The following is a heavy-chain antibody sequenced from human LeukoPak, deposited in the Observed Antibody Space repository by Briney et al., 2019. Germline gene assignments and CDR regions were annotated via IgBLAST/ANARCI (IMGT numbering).Heavy chain of an antibody. CDR1: GFTFSSYG. D-gene: IGHD3-10*01. CDR2: ISYDGSNK. J-gene: IGHJ6*04. Sequence: GRSLRLSCAASGFTFSSYGMHWVRQAPGKGLEWVAVISYDGSNKYYADSVKGRFTISRGNSKNTLYLQMNSLRAEDTAVYYCAKGYYGSGSYVLMDVWGKGTTVTVSS. CDR3: AKGYYGSGSYVLMDV. V-gene: IGHV3-30*18.